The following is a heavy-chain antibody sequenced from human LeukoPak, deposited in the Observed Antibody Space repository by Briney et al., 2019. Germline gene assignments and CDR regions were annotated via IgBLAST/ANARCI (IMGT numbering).Heavy chain of an antibody. D-gene: IGHD3-10*01. CDR3: ARDQGYYYGSGVGDYYYYGMDV. J-gene: IGHJ6*04. CDR1: GFTFSSYA. V-gene: IGHV3-23*01. CDR2: ISDNGGNT. Sequence: GGSLRLSCAASGFTFSSYAMNWVRQAPGKGLEWVSAISDNGGNTYYADSVKGRFTISRDNSKNTLYLQMNSLRAEDTAVYYCARDQGYYYGSGVGDYYYYGMDVWGKGTTVTVSS.